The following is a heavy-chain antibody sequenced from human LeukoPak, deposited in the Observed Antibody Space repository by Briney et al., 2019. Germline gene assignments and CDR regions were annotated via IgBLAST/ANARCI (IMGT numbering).Heavy chain of an antibody. D-gene: IGHD3-10*01. CDR3: ARGGITMVRGVIIPKHLFDY. V-gene: IGHV4-59*01. Sequence: PSETLSLTCTVSGGSISSYYWSWIRQPPGKGLEWIGYIYYSGITNYNPSLKSRVTISVDTSKNQFSLKLSSVTAADTAVYYCARGGITMVRGVIIPKHLFDYWGQGTLVTVSS. J-gene: IGHJ4*02. CDR1: GGSISSYY. CDR2: IYYSGIT.